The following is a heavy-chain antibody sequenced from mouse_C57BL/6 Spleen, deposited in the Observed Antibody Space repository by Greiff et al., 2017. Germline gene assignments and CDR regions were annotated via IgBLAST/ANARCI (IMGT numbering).Heavy chain of an antibody. CDR2: IDPNSGGT. Sequence: QVQLQQPGAELVKPGASVKLSCKASGYTFTSYWMHWVKQRPGRGLEWIGRIDPNSGGTKYNEKFKSKATLTVDKPSSTAYMQLSSLISEDSAVYYCARSGDYGKVWFAYWGQGTLVTVSA. CDR3: ARSGDYGKVWFAY. D-gene: IGHD2-4*01. V-gene: IGHV1-72*01. CDR1: GYTFTSYW. J-gene: IGHJ3*01.